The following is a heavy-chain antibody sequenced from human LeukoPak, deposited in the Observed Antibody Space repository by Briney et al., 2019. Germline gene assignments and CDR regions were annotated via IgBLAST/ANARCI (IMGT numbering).Heavy chain of an antibody. CDR3: ARVRPIVVCARWCMVRGVIPPRNDAFDI. CDR1: GGSISSYY. J-gene: IGHJ3*02. CDR2: IYTSGST. V-gene: IGHV4-4*07. D-gene: IGHD3-10*01. Sequence: SETLSLTCTVSGGSISSYYWSWIRQPAGKGLEWIGRIYTSGSTNYNPSLKSRVTMSVDTSKNQFSLKLSSVTAADTAVYYCARVRPIVVCARWCMVRGVIPPRNDAFDIWGQGTMVTVSS.